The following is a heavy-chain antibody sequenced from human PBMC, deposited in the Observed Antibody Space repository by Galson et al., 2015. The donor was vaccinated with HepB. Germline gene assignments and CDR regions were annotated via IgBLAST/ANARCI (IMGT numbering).Heavy chain of an antibody. Sequence: SLRLSCAASGFTFSSYAMHWVRQAPGKGLEWVAVISYDGSNKYYADSVKGRFTISRDNSKNTLYLQMNSLRAEDTAVYYCARDPYGGNWVGYFDYWGQGTLVTVSS. V-gene: IGHV3-30-3*01. D-gene: IGHD4-23*01. J-gene: IGHJ4*02. CDR1: GFTFSSYA. CDR2: ISYDGSNK. CDR3: ARDPYGGNWVGYFDY.